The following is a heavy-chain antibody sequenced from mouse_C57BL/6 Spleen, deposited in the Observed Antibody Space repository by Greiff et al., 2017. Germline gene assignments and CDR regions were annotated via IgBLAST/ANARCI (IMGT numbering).Heavy chain of an antibody. Sequence: QVTLKESGPGILQPSQTLSLTCSFSGFSLSTFGMGVGWIRQPSGKGLEWLAHIWWDDDKYYNPALKSRLPNSKDTSKTQVFLKIANVDTADTATYYCARIYDGYYGYFDYWGQGTTLTVSS. V-gene: IGHV8-8*01. CDR2: IWWDDDK. CDR1: GFSLSTFGMG. D-gene: IGHD2-3*01. J-gene: IGHJ2*01. CDR3: ARIYDGYYGYFDY.